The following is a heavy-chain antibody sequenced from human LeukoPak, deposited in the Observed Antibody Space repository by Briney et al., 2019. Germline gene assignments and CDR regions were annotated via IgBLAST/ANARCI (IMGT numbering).Heavy chain of an antibody. CDR1: GFTFSSYA. Sequence: PGGSLRLSCAASGFTFSSYAMHWVRQAPGKGLEWVAVISYDGSNKYYADSVKGRFTISRDNSKNTLYLQMNSLRAEDTAVYYCARDGSWTYYYGSGSPNYFDYWGQGTLVTVSS. V-gene: IGHV3-30*04. J-gene: IGHJ4*02. CDR3: ARDGSWTYYYGSGSPNYFDY. D-gene: IGHD3-10*01. CDR2: ISYDGSNK.